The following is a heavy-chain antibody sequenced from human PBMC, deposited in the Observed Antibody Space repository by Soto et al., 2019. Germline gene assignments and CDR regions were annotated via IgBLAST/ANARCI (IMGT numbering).Heavy chain of an antibody. V-gene: IGHV1-18*04. Sequence: QVQLVQSAAEVKKPGASVKVSCKASGYTFSSYGISWVRQAPGQGLEWMGRISAYNGNTNYAQKFQGRVTMTTDTSTSTAYLELRSLRSDDTAVYYCARITILGLPWDSWGQGTLVTVSS. CDR2: ISAYNGNT. J-gene: IGHJ4*02. D-gene: IGHD3-3*01. CDR3: ARITILGLPWDS. CDR1: GYTFSSYG.